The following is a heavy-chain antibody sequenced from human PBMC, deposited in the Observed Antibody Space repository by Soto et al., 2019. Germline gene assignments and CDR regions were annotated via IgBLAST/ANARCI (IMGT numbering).Heavy chain of an antibody. D-gene: IGHD6-19*01. Sequence: EVQLVESGGGLVQPGGSVRLSCGASGFTFSSYWMNWVRQAPGKGLEWVANIKQDGSETSYVDSVKGRFTVSRDNGKNSRYLQMNSLRAEDTAVYYCARIDDSAWYTRDYWGQGTLVTVSS. CDR3: ARIDDSAWYTRDY. CDR1: GFTFSSYW. V-gene: IGHV3-7*01. J-gene: IGHJ4*02. CDR2: IKQDGSET.